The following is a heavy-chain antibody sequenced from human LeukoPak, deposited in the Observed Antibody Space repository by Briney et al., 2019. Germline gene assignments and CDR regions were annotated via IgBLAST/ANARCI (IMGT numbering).Heavy chain of an antibody. CDR2: INPDSGGT. Sequence: ASVKVSCKASGYTFTGYYMHWVRQAPGQGLEWMGWINPDSGGTNYAQKFQGRVTMTRDTSISTAYMELSRLRSDDTAVYYCARVRAVVPAENGMDVWGQGTTVTVSS. D-gene: IGHD2-2*01. V-gene: IGHV1-2*02. CDR1: GYTFTGYY. J-gene: IGHJ6*02. CDR3: ARVRAVVPAENGMDV.